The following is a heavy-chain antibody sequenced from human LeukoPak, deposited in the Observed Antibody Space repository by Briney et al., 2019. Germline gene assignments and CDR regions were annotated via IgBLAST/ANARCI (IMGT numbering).Heavy chain of an antibody. CDR3: AGRGTGTTLAFDY. D-gene: IGHD1-1*01. V-gene: IGHV5-51*01. CDR1: GYTFTTYW. J-gene: IGHJ4*02. CDR2: IYPADSDT. Sequence: GASVKVSCKASGYTFTTYWIGWVRQMPGKGLEWMGIIYPADSDTRYSPSFQGQVTISVDKSISTAYLQWSSLKASDTAIYYCAGRGTGTTLAFDYWGQGTLVTVSS.